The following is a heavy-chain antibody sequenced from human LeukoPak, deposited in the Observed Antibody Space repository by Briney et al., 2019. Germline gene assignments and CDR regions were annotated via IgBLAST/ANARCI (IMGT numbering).Heavy chain of an antibody. CDR1: GFTFSSYA. J-gene: IGHJ6*02. CDR3: AKNSGVYYYGMDV. D-gene: IGHD3-3*01. CDR2: ISGSGGST. Sequence: GGSLRLSCAASGFTFSSYAMTWVRKAPGKGLEWVSAISGSGGSTYYADSVKGRFTISRDNSKNTLYLQMNSLRAEDTAVYYRAKNSGVYYYGMDVWGQGTTVTVSS. V-gene: IGHV3-23*01.